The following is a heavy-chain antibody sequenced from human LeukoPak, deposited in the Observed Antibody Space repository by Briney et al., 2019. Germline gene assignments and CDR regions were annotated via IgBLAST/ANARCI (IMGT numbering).Heavy chain of an antibody. CDR1: GFTFNNYA. J-gene: IGHJ4*02. V-gene: IGHV3-23*01. D-gene: IGHD5-12*01. CDR3: AKAWDIVATIAWFDY. CDR2: INGGGSS. Sequence: GGSLRLSCAASGFTFNNYAMTWVRQAPGKGLEWVSVINGGGSSYYADSVKGRFTVSRDNSKNTLSLQMNSLRAEDTAVYYCAKAWDIVATIAWFDYWGQGTLVTVSS.